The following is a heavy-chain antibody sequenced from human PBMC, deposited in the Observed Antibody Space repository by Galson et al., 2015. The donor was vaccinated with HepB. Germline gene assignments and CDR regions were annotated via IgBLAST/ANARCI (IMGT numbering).Heavy chain of an antibody. J-gene: IGHJ6*02. CDR3: ARDQVLWFGSDEGGMDV. D-gene: IGHD3-10*01. CDR1: GFTFSSYW. V-gene: IGHV3-74*01. Sequence: SLRLSCAASGFTFSSYWMHWVRQAPGKGLVWVSRINSDGSSTSYADSVKGRFTISRDNAKNTMYLQMNSLRAEDTAVYYCARDQVLWFGSDEGGMDVWGQGTTVTVS. CDR2: INSDGSST.